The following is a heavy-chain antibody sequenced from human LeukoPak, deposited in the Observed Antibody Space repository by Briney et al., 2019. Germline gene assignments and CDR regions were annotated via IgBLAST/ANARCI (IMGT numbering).Heavy chain of an antibody. CDR3: ARWGFGELSNFDY. CDR1: GFTFSSYE. CDR2: ISSSGSTI. J-gene: IGHJ4*02. Sequence: PGGSLRLSCAASGFTFSSYEMNWVRQAPGKGLEWVSYISSSGSTIYYADSVKGRFTISRDNAKNSLYLQMNSLRAEDTAVYYCARWGFGELSNFDYWGQGTLITVSS. D-gene: IGHD3-10*01. V-gene: IGHV3-48*03.